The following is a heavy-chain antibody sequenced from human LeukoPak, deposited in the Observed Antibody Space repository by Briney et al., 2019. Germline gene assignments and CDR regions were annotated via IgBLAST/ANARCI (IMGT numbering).Heavy chain of an antibody. CDR2: IYTSGGT. J-gene: IGHJ4*02. CDR1: GGSISSYY. Sequence: SETLSLTCTVSGGSISSYYWSWIRQPAGKGLEWIGRIYTSGGTNYNPSLKSRVTMSVDTSKNQFSLKLSSVTAADTAVYYCAKDHPDCRGTSCLLFDCWGQGTLVTVSS. V-gene: IGHV4-4*07. D-gene: IGHD2-2*01. CDR3: AKDHPDCRGTSCLLFDC.